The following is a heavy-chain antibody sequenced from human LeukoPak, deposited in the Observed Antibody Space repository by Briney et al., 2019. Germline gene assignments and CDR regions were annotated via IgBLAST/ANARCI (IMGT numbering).Heavy chain of an antibody. V-gene: IGHV4-34*01. J-gene: IGHJ4*02. CDR2: IDRGGST. CDR3: ARRRGRGSGYYRFDS. D-gene: IGHD3-22*01. Sequence: SATLSLTCAVYGDSLNDYYWTWIRQPPGRGLEWIGEIDRGGSTNYDPSLKSRVTISVDTSKNQFSLKVNSVTAADTAVYYCARRRGRGSGYYRFDSWGQGTLV. CDR1: GDSLNDYY.